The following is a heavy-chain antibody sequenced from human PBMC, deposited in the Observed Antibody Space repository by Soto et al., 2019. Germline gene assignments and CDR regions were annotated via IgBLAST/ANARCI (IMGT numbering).Heavy chain of an antibody. Sequence: GGSLRLSCSASGFTFSSYAMHWVRQAPGKGLEYVSAISSNGGSTYYADSVKGRFTISRDNSKNTLYLQMSSLRAEDTAVYYCRPGPVRVVVPAARGGYGMDVWGQGTTVTVSS. V-gene: IGHV3-64D*08. J-gene: IGHJ6*02. CDR1: GFTFSSYA. CDR3: RPGPVRVVVPAARGGYGMDV. CDR2: ISSNGGST. D-gene: IGHD2-2*01.